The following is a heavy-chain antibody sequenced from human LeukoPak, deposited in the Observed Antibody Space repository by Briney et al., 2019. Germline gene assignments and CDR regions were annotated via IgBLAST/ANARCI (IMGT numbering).Heavy chain of an antibody. V-gene: IGHV3-30*18. CDR3: AKGSAYGDYYYYGIDA. CDR2: ISYDGRNQ. Sequence: GGSLRLSCAASGFTFSTYGMHGVREAPGKGVEGGAVISYDGRNQYYADSGKGRFTISRDHSENTLYLQMNSLIPEDPVVYYCAKGSAYGDYYYYGIDAWGQGPTAPLS. CDR1: GFTFSTYG. J-gene: IGHJ6*02. D-gene: IGHD4-17*01.